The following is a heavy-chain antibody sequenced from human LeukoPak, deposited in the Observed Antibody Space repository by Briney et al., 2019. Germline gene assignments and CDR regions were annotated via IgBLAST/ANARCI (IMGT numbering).Heavy chain of an antibody. V-gene: IGHV4-39*01. D-gene: IGHD3-9*01. CDR3: ARRSRLYKHETTGYHDS. CDR1: GDYITTTNYY. Sequence: SETLSLTCNVSGDYITTTNYYWAWISQPPGKGLEWIASIFYSGNTYYNPSLKSRVIISMDTSRKQISLKLTSVTATDTALYYCARRSRLYKHETTGYHDSWGQGTLVTVSS. CDR2: IFYSGNT. J-gene: IGHJ4*02.